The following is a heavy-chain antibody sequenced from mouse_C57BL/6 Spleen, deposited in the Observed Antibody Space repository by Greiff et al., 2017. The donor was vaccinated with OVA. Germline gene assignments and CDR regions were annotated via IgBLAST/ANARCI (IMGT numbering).Heavy chain of an antibody. CDR3: ARQSSYEYYYAMDY. D-gene: IGHD1-1*01. CDR1: GFTFSDYY. J-gene: IGHJ4*01. Sequence: EVQRVESGGGLVQPGGSLKLSCAASGFTFSDYYMYWVRQTPEKRLEWVAYISNGGGSTYYPDTVKGRFTISRDNAKNTLYLQMSRLKSEDTAMYYCARQSSYEYYYAMDYWGQGTSVTVSS. CDR2: ISNGGGST. V-gene: IGHV5-12*01.